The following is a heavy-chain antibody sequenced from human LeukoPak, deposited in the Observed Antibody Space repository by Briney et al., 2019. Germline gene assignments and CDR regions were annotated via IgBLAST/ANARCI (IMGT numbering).Heavy chain of an antibody. J-gene: IGHJ4*02. CDR1: GGTFSSYA. CDR3: AKPHVLRFLEWLLDY. CDR2: IIPILGIA. D-gene: IGHD3-3*01. Sequence: GSSVKVSCKASGGTFSSYAISWVRQAPGQGLEWMGRIIPILGIANYAQKLQGRVTITADKSTSTAYMELSSLRSEDTAVYYCAKPHVLRFLEWLLDYWGQGTLVTVSS. V-gene: IGHV1-69*04.